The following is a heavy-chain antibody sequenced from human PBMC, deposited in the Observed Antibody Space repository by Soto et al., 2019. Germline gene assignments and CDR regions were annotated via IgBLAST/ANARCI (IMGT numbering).Heavy chain of an antibody. CDR2: SNWNGAST. CDR1: GFTFDDYG. Sequence: EVQLGESGGGVVRPGGSLRLSWAASGFTFDDYGMSWVLQAPWKGLDLVSGSNWNGASTGYADSVKGRFTISRDNAKHSLYLQLNSLRAEATALYHCARLPPSPAATYYYYYMDVWGKGTTVTAAS. V-gene: IGHV3-20*01. J-gene: IGHJ6*03. CDR3: ARLPPSPAATYYYYYMDV. D-gene: IGHD2-2*01.